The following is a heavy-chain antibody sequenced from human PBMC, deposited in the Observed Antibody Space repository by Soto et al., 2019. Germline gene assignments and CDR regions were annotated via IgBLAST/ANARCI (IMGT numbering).Heavy chain of an antibody. CDR3: ASTGGSSGSYSLYFQH. J-gene: IGHJ1*01. D-gene: IGHD1-26*01. CDR2: ISGSGGST. V-gene: IGHV3-23*01. CDR1: GFTFSSYA. Sequence: EVQLLESGGGLVQPGGSLRLSCAASGFTFSSYAMSWVRQAPGKGLEWVSAISGSGGSTYYADSVKGRFTISRDNSKNTLYLQMNSLRAEDTAVYYCASTGGSSGSYSLYFQHWGQGTLVTVFS.